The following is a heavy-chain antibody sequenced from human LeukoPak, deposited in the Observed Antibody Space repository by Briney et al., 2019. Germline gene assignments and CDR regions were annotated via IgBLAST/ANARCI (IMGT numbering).Heavy chain of an antibody. V-gene: IGHV4-31*03. Sequence: PSETLSPACTVSGGSVNRGGYYCNWIRQRPGKGLEWIGYIYYSGSTFYNPSLNSRISISKDTSKNQFSLRLSSVTAADTAVYYCATAGGDAGEIDHWGQGTLVTVSS. CDR3: ATAGGDAGEIDH. J-gene: IGHJ5*02. CDR2: IYYSGST. CDR1: GGSVNRGGYY. D-gene: IGHD3-10*01.